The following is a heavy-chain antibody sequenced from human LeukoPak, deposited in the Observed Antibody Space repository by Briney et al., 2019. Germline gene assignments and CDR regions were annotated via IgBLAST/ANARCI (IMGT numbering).Heavy chain of an antibody. J-gene: IGHJ4*02. Sequence: GGSLRLSCAASGFTFDDYAMHWVRQAPGKGLEWVSGISRNSGSIGYADSVKGRFTISRDNAKNSLYLQMNSLRAEDTALYYCAKDIDLSSSWYYFDYWGQGTLVTVSS. V-gene: IGHV3-9*01. D-gene: IGHD6-13*01. CDR2: ISRNSGSI. CDR1: GFTFDDYA. CDR3: AKDIDLSSSWYYFDY.